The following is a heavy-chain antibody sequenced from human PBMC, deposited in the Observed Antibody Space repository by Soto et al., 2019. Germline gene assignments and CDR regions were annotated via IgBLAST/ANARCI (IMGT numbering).Heavy chain of an antibody. J-gene: IGHJ4*02. CDR3: AKGWQPSCNRGSRRYFDS. CDR2: IGGGGDIT. Sequence: GGSLRLSCAASGFTFSSFVMSWVRQAPGAGLEWISAIGGGGDITYYADSVKGRFTISRENSKNTLYLKMNSLRAEDTAIYYCAKGWQPSCNRGSRRYFDSWGRGTLVTVSS. CDR1: GFTFSSFV. V-gene: IGHV3-23*01. D-gene: IGHD2-15*01.